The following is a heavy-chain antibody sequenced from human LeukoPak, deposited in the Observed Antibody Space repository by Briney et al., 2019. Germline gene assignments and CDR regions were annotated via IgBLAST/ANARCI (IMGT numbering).Heavy chain of an antibody. V-gene: IGHV4-39*02. Sequence: SETLSLTCFVSGDSITSRSFYWGWIRQPPGKNLEWIGNVYYNGRTSYNPSLKTRVTISVDTSRNHFSLKLTSVTAADTAVYYCARGGKGSFYYLAAWGQATLVTVSS. D-gene: IGHD1-26*01. J-gene: IGHJ5*02. CDR3: ARGGKGSFYYLAA. CDR2: VYYNGRT. CDR1: GDSITSRSFY.